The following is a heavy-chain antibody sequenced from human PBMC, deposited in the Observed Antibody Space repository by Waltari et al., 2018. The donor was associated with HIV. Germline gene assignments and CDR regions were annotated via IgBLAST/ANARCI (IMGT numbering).Heavy chain of an antibody. CDR3: AREEGGGNAYYYYGMDV. V-gene: IGHV3-48*01. Sequence: EVHLVESGGGLVQPGGSLSLSCAASGFTFSYYSMIWVRQAPGKGLEWISYISSSSRTIFYADSVKGRFTISRDNAKNSLYLQLNSLRAEDTAVYYCAREEGGGNAYYYYGMDVWGQGTTVTVSS. CDR2: ISSSSRTI. J-gene: IGHJ6*02. D-gene: IGHD3-16*01. CDR1: GFTFSYYS.